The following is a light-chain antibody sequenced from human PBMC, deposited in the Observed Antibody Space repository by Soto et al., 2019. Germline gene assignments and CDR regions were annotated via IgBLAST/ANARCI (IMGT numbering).Light chain of an antibody. CDR3: QQYGSLTWT. J-gene: IGKJ1*01. CDR2: GAS. CDR1: QSVSSN. Sequence: EIVMTQSPATLSVSPGERATLSCRASQSVSSNLAWYQQKPGQAPRLLIYGASTGATGIPARFSGSGSGTEFTLTISSLQSEDFAVYYCQQYGSLTWTFGQGTKVEIK. V-gene: IGKV3-15*01.